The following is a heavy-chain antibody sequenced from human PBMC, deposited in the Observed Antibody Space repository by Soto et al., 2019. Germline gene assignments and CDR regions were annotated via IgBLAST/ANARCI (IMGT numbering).Heavy chain of an antibody. J-gene: IGHJ4*02. Sequence: KXSCKASGFTFTSSAMQWVRQARGQRLEWIGWIVVGSGNTNYAKKFQERVTITRDMSTSKAYMELSSLRSEDTAVYYCAARQGVMGVIDYWGQGTLVTVYS. CDR2: IVVGSGNT. CDR1: GFTFTSSA. D-gene: IGHD3-16*01. V-gene: IGHV1-58*02. CDR3: AARQGVMGVIDY.